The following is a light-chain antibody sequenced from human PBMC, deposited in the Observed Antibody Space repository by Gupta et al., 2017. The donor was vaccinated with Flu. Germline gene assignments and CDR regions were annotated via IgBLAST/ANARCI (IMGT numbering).Light chain of an antibody. J-gene: IGLJ2*01. Sequence: QTVRITCQGDSLRSYYASWYQQKPGQAPVLVIYGKNNRPSGIPDRFSGSSSGNTVALTITGAQAEDEADYYCNSRDSSGNPGVVFGGGTKLTVL. V-gene: IGLV3-19*01. CDR3: NSRDSSGNPGVV. CDR1: SLRSYY. CDR2: GKN.